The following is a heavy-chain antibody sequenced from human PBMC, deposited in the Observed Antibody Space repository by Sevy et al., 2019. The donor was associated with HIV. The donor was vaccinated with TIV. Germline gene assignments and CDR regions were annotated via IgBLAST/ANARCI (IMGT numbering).Heavy chain of an antibody. V-gene: IGHV1-24*01. CDR1: GYSVSDLS. CDR2: YDPEDGET. Sequence: ASVKVSCKVSGYSVSDLSIHWVQQAPGKGLEWMGGYDPEDGETIYAQKFQGRVTMTEDTSTDTAYMELSSLRSEDTAVYYCATSPDYYDSSRDAFDTWGQGTMVTVSS. J-gene: IGHJ3*02. D-gene: IGHD3-22*01. CDR3: ATSPDYYDSSRDAFDT.